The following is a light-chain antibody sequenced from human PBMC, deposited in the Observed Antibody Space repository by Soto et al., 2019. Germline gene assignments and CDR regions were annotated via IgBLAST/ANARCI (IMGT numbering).Light chain of an antibody. CDR1: QSVSSY. J-gene: IGKJ1*01. CDR2: DAS. CDR3: QQRSKWRT. Sequence: IVLTQFPATLSLSPGERVTLSCRASQSVSSYLAWYRQKPGQAPRLLIYDASKRATGIPARFSGSGFGTDFTLTISSLEPEDFAVYYCQQRSKWRTFGQGTKVEIK. V-gene: IGKV3-11*01.